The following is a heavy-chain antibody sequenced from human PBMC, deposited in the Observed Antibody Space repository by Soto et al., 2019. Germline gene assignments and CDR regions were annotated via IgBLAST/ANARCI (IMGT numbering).Heavy chain of an antibody. J-gene: IGHJ5*02. CDR2: ISESGST. V-gene: IGHV4-34*01. Sequence: PSETLSLTCAVYGGSFSGYYWIWIRQPPGKGLEWIGEISESGSTKHNPSLKSRVTISVDTSKNQFSLKLSSVTAADTAVYYCARSRRGFGSTWFDWFDPWGQGTLVTVSS. D-gene: IGHD6-13*01. CDR1: GGSFSGYY. CDR3: ARSRRGFGSTWFDWFDP.